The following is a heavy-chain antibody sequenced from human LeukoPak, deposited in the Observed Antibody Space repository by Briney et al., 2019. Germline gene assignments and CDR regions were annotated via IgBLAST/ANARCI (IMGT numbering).Heavy chain of an antibody. CDR1: GGSISSGDYY. D-gene: IGHD3-10*01. V-gene: IGHV4-30-4*08. CDR3: ASGLWFGELNI. Sequence: PSETLSLTCTVSGGSISSGDYYWSWIRLPPGKGLEWIGYIYYSGSTYYNPSLKSRVTISVDTSKNQFSLKLSSVTAADTAVYYCASGLWFGELNIWGQGTMVTVSS. J-gene: IGHJ3*02. CDR2: IYYSGST.